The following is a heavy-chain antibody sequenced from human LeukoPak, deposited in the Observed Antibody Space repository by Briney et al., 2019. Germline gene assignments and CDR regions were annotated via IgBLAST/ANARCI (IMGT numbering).Heavy chain of an antibody. CDR1: GFTFSDYY. J-gene: IGHJ4*02. CDR3: ARDGPLRFLKWFLDY. Sequence: PGGSLRLSCAASGFTFSDYYMSWIRQAPGKGLEWVSYISSSGSTIYYADSVKGRFTISRDNAKNSLYLQMNSLRAGDTAVYYCARDGPLRFLKWFLDYWGQGTLVTVSS. V-gene: IGHV3-11*01. D-gene: IGHD3-3*01. CDR2: ISSSGSTI.